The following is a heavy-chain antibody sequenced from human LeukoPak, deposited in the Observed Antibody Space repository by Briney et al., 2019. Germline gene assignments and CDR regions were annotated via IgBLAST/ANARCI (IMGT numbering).Heavy chain of an antibody. CDR2: IYYSAST. V-gene: IGHV4-30-4*01. D-gene: IGHD7-27*01. J-gene: IGHJ6*02. CDR1: GGSIRSGDYD. Sequence: SETLSLTCTVSGGSIRSGDYDWSGVRQPRGKGVEWIGYIYYSASTYYHPSLKSRVTISVDTSKTQFSLKLSSVTAADTAVYYCAIWGSNYYYYGMDVWGQGTTVTVSS. CDR3: AIWGSNYYYYGMDV.